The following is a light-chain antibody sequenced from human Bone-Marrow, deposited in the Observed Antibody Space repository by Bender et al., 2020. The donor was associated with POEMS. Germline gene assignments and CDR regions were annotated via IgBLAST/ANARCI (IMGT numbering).Light chain of an antibody. V-gene: IGLV1-36*01. J-gene: IGLJ3*02. CDR2: YDD. CDR1: SSNIGNHG. Sequence: QSVVTQPPSLSEAPRQRVTISCSGSSSNIGNHGVNWYQQLPGEAPKLLIYYDDLLTLGVSDRFSASKSGPSASLAISELQSEDEVLYYCSAWDDSLSGWVFGGGTKLTVL. CDR3: SAWDDSLSGWV.